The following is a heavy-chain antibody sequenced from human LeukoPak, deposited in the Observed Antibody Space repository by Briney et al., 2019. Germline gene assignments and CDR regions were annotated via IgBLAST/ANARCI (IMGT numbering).Heavy chain of an antibody. J-gene: IGHJ4*02. D-gene: IGHD4-11*01. Sequence: ASVTVSFKASGYTFTGYYMHWVRQAPGQGLEWMGWINPNSGGTNYAQKFQGRVTMTRDTSISTAYMELSRLRSDDTAVYYCARAMTTVTPDYWGQGTLVTVSS. CDR3: ARAMTTVTPDY. CDR1: GYTFTGYY. V-gene: IGHV1-2*02. CDR2: INPNSGGT.